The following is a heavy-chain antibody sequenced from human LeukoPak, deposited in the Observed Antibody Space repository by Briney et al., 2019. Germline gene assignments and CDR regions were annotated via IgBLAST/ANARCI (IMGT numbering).Heavy chain of an antibody. D-gene: IGHD6-13*01. CDR2: IYPGDSDT. Sequence: GESLKISCKGSGYSFTSYWIGWVRQMPGKGLEWMGIIYPGDSDTRYSPSFQGQVTISADKSISTAYLQWSSLKASDTAMYYCARHLSLPSGSIAAPSNFDYWGQGTLVTVSS. V-gene: IGHV5-51*01. CDR3: ARHLSLPSGSIAAPSNFDY. J-gene: IGHJ4*02. CDR1: GYSFTSYW.